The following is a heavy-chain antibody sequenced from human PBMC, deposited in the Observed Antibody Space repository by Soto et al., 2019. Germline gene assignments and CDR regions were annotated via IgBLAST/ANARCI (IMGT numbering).Heavy chain of an antibody. J-gene: IGHJ6*02. D-gene: IGHD7-27*01. CDR3: AKWGLSGHGMDV. V-gene: IGHV3-30*18. Sequence: QVQLLESGGGVVQPGRSLRLSCAASGYIFSNYGMHWVRQAPDKGLVGVAVTSYDGSKKYYADSVKGRFTISKDNSKNTVYLQMNSLRIEDTAVYYCAKWGLSGHGMDVWGQETTVTFSS. CDR1: GYIFSNYG. CDR2: TSYDGSKK.